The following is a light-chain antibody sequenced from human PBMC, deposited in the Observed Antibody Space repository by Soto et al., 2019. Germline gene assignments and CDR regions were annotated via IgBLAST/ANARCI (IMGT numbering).Light chain of an antibody. J-gene: IGKJ4*01. CDR3: QPLNAFPLT. Sequence: IQLTQSRSSLSASVGDRVTITCRASQSINSYLAWYQQEPGKAPKLLIYGGSTLQSGVPSRFSGSGSGTDFTLTISSLQSEDFATYYCQPLNAFPLTFGGGTKVEI. CDR1: QSINSY. V-gene: IGKV1-9*01. CDR2: GGS.